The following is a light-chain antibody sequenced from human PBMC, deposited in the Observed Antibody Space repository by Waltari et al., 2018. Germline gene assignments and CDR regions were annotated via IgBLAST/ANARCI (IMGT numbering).Light chain of an antibody. CDR2: DVD. J-gene: IGLJ2*01. CDR3: CSYAGSYGGSYSVV. CDR1: RSDVGSYHN. Sequence: QSALTQPRSVSGSPGQSVNFSCTGTRSDVGSYHNVPCSHQNPAKAPKLMVYDVDKRPSGVPDRFSGSKSGNTASLTISGLQAEDEADYYCCSYAGSYGGSYSVVFGGGTKVTVL. V-gene: IGLV2-11*01.